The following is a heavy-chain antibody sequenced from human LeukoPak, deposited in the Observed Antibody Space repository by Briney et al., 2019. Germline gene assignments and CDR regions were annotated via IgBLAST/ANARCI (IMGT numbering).Heavy chain of an antibody. D-gene: IGHD6-13*01. CDR3: ARDPPSSSWFRYYVY. CDR2: INPNSGGT. CDR1: GYTFTGYY. V-gene: IGHV1-2*02. Sequence: ASVKVSCKASGYTFTGYYMHWVRQAPGQGLEWMGWINPNSGGTNYAQKFQGRVTMTRDTSISTAYMELSRLRSDDTAVYYCARDPPSSSWFRYYVYWGQGTLVTVSS. J-gene: IGHJ4*02.